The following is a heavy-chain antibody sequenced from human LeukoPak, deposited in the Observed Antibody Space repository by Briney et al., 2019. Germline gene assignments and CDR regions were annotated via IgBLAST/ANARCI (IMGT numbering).Heavy chain of an antibody. Sequence: PSETLSLTCTVSGGSISSYYWSWIRQPPGKGLEWIGEINHSGSTNYNPSLKSRVTISVDTSKNQFSLKLSSVTAADTAVYYCASPPVYPDWGQGTLVTVSS. CDR2: INHSGST. J-gene: IGHJ4*02. CDR3: ASPPVYPD. V-gene: IGHV4-34*01. D-gene: IGHD3-16*01. CDR1: GGSISSYY.